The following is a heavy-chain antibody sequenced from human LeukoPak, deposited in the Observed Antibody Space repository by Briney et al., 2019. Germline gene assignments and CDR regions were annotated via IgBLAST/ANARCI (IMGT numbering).Heavy chain of an antibody. V-gene: IGHV4-39*07. CDR2: IYHSGST. CDR1: GDSINNNNYY. CDR3: ARAGAAYWYFDL. D-gene: IGHD3-10*01. Sequence: SETLSLTCTVSGDSINNNNYYWGWIRQPPGKGLEWIGEIYHSGSTNYNPSLKSRVTISVDKSKNQFSLKLSSVTAADTAVYYCARAGAAYWYFDLWGRGTLVTVSS. J-gene: IGHJ2*01.